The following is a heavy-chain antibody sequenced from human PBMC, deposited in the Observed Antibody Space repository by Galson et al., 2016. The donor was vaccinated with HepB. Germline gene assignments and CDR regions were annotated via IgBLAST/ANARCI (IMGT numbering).Heavy chain of an antibody. CDR1: GFTFSSSG. V-gene: IGHV3-33*07. Sequence: SLRLSCAASGFTFSSSGMCWVRQAPGKGLEWVAVIGRDGVNRFYGGSVKGRFTISRDNAKNTVYLQMDSLRVEDTAVYYCARLGDCINGVCSAMDVWGQGTTVTVSS. J-gene: IGHJ6*02. D-gene: IGHD2-8*01. CDR2: IGRDGVNR. CDR3: ARLGDCINGVCSAMDV.